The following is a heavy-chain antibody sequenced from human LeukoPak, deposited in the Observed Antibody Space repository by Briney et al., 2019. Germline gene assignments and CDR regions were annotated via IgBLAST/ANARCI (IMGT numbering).Heavy chain of an antibody. J-gene: IGHJ4*02. CDR3: ASPEASSDYLYYFDY. CDR2: ISSSSATI. CDR1: GFSFSAYN. Sequence: GGSLRLSCEGSGFSFSAYNMNWVRQAPGKGLESISYISSSSATIFYADSVKGRFTISRDNAKNSLYLQMNSLRAEDTAVYYCASPEASSDYLYYFDYWGQGTLVTVSS. D-gene: IGHD4-17*01. V-gene: IGHV3-48*01.